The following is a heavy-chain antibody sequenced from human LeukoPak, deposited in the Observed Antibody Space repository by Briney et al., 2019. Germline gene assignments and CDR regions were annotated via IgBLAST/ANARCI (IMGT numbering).Heavy chain of an antibody. Sequence: PGGALRLSCAASGFTVSSNYMSRGRQAPGKGPEWVSVIYSGGSTYYADSVKGRFTISRDNSKNTLYLQMNSLRAEDTAVYYCASDSYSPEYFQHWGQGTLVTVSS. D-gene: IGHD2-15*01. CDR3: ASDSYSPEYFQH. CDR2: IYSGGST. CDR1: GFTVSSNY. J-gene: IGHJ1*01. V-gene: IGHV3-66*01.